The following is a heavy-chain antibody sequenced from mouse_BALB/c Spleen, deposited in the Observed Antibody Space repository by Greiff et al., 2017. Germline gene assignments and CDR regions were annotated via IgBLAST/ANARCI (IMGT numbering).Heavy chain of an antibody. V-gene: IGHV5-4*02. D-gene: IGHD1-1*01. J-gene: IGHJ3*01. CDR2: ISDGGSYT. CDR3: ARDHGSSYAWFAY. Sequence: DVHLVESGGGLVKPGGSLKLSCAASGFTFSDYYMYWVRQTPEKRLEWVATISDGGSYTYYPDSVKGRFTISRDNAKNNLYLQMSSLKSEDTAMYYCARDHGSSYAWFAYWGQGTLVTVSA. CDR1: GFTFSDYY.